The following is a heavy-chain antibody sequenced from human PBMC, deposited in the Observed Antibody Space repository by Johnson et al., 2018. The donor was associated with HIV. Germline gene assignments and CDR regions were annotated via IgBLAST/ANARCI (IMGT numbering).Heavy chain of an antibody. CDR1: GFTFTDAW. V-gene: IGHV3-30*19. J-gene: IGHJ3*02. D-gene: IGHD6-6*01. CDR2: ISFDGYNK. CDR3: ARDSDYTNSWNAFDI. Sequence: QVQLVESGGGLVKPGGSLRLSCAVSGFTFTDAWMSWVRQAPGKGLEWVAVISFDGYNKYYADSVKGRFTISRDNSKNTLYLQMSSLRSEDTAVYYCARDSDYTNSWNAFDIWGQGTMVTVSS.